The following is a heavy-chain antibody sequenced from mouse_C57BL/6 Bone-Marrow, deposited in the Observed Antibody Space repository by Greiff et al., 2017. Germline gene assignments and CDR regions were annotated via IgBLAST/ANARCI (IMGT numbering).Heavy chain of an antibody. J-gene: IGHJ1*03. V-gene: IGHV5-17*01. CDR3: ANTTVPYWYFDV. CDR1: GFTFSDYG. CDR2: ISSGSSTI. D-gene: IGHD1-1*01. Sequence: DVKLVESGGGLVTPGGSLKLSCAASGFTFSDYGMHWVRQAPEKGLEWVAYISSGSSTIYYADTVQGRFTISRDNAKNTLVLQMTSLISEDKAMYSCANTTVPYWYFDVWGTGTTVTVSS.